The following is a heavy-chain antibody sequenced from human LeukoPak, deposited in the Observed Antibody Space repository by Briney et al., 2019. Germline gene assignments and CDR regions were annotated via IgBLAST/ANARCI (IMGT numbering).Heavy chain of an antibody. D-gene: IGHD3-22*01. V-gene: IGHV3-30*01. Sequence: GRSLSLSCAASGFTFSNYAIHWVRQAPGKGLEWVAVISFDGTKSYYADSVKGRFTISRDNSKYTLFLQMNSLRAEDTAVYYCARSRVANDSSGYYFKLDYWGQGTLVTVSS. CDR1: GFTFSNYA. CDR2: ISFDGTKS. J-gene: IGHJ4*02. CDR3: ARSRVANDSSGYYFKLDY.